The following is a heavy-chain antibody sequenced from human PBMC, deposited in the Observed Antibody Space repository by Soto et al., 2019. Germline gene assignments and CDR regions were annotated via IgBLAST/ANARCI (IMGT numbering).Heavy chain of an antibody. CDR1: GGSVSGYC. J-gene: IGHJ6*02. CDR3: ARHPTIARFENGLDV. V-gene: IGHV4-59*08. D-gene: IGHD1-1*01. CDR2: IYYTGTT. Sequence: PSETLSLTCSVSGGSVSGYCWSWIRQPPGKGLEWIGYIYYTGTTIYSPSLDRRVTLSVDTAKDQVSLRLTSVTPADTAVYYCARHPTIARFENGLDVWGQGTMVTVSS.